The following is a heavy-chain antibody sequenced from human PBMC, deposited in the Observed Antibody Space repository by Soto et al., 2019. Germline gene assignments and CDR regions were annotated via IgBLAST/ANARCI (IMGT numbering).Heavy chain of an antibody. CDR1: GYSFAGYW. V-gene: IGHV5-10-1*01. D-gene: IGHD3-22*01. CDR2: IDPSDSQT. J-gene: IGHJ4*02. CDR3: ARQIYDSDTGPNFQYYFDA. Sequence: PGESLKIYCKGSGYSFAGYWIIWVRQKPGKGLEWMGRIDPSDSQTYYSPSFRGHVTISVTKSITTVFLQWSSLRASDTAMYYCARQIYDSDTGPNFQYYFDAWGQGTPVTVSS.